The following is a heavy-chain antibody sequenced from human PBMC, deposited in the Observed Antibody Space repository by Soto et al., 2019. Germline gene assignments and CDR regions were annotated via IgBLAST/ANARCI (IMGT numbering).Heavy chain of an antibody. Sequence: GSGPTLVNPTQTLTLTCTFSGLSLSTGGVGVGWIRQPPGKAPEWLALIYWNDDKRYSPSLNSRLTITKDTSKNQVALTMSNMDPVDTATYYYGGYNVLTGYHGYGMDVWGQGTTVTVSS. CDR2: IYWNDDK. CDR3: GGYNVLTGYHGYGMDV. J-gene: IGHJ6*02. V-gene: IGHV2-5*01. CDR1: GLSLSTGGVG. D-gene: IGHD3-9*01.